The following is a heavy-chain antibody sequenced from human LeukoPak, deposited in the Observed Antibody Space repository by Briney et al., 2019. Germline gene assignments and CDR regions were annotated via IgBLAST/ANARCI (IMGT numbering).Heavy chain of an antibody. CDR1: GYTFTSYG. V-gene: IGHV1-18*01. Sequence: ASVKVSCKASGYTFTSYGISWVRQAPGQGLEWMGWISAYSGNTNYAQKLQGRVIMTTDTSTSTAYMELTSLRPDDTAVYYCARDSMTTVTIDKFDYWGQETLVTVSS. J-gene: IGHJ4*02. CDR3: ARDSMTTVTIDKFDY. CDR2: ISAYSGNT. D-gene: IGHD4-17*01.